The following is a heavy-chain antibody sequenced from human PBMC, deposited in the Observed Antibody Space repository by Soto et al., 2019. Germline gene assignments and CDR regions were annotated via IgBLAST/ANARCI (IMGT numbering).Heavy chain of an antibody. CDR3: ARLIGRDDNWFDP. Sequence: SETLSLTCAVSGGSISSSNWWSWVRQPPGKGLEWIGEIYHSGSTNYNPSLKSRVTISVDKSKNQFSLKLSSVTAADTAVYYCARLIGRDDNWFDPWGQGTLVTVSS. J-gene: IGHJ5*02. V-gene: IGHV4-4*02. CDR2: IYHSGST. CDR1: GGSISSSNW.